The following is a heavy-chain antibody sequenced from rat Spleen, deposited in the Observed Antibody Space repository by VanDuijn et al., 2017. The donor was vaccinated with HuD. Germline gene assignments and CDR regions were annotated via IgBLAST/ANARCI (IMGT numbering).Heavy chain of an antibody. D-gene: IGHD1-11*01. CDR3: SREGLYGNFFDY. V-gene: IGHV5-31*01. Sequence: VQLKESGPGLVQPSQTLSLTCTVSGLSLTSNSVSWIRQPPGKGLEWIASITTTGGSTYYSGSVKGRFTISRDNAKSTLYLQMDSLRSEDTATYYCSREGLYGNFFDYCGQGVMVTVSS. CDR1: GLSLTSNS. J-gene: IGHJ2*01. CDR2: ITTTGGST.